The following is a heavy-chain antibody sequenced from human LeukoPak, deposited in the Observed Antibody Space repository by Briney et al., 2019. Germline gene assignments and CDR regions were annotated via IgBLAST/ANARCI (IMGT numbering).Heavy chain of an antibody. Sequence: GGSLRLSCAASGFTFSSYAMSWVRQAPGKGLEWVSVLSGSGVNTYYADSVKGRFTLSRDNSKNTLNLQMNSLRAEATAVYYCAKGPSPVLGGGSYFDYWGQGTLVTVSS. J-gene: IGHJ4*02. CDR2: LSGSGVNT. V-gene: IGHV3-23*01. CDR3: AKGPSPVLGGGSYFDY. CDR1: GFTFSSYA. D-gene: IGHD3-16*01.